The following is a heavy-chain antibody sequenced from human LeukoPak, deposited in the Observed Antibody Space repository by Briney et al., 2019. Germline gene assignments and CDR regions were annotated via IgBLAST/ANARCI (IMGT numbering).Heavy chain of an antibody. J-gene: IGHJ5*02. CDR3: ARHPEPYYYGSGSPVVWFDP. V-gene: IGHV4-34*01. Sequence: SETLSLTCAVYGGSFSGYYWSWIRQPPGKGLEWIGEINHSGSTNYNPSLKSRVTISVDTSKNQFSLKLSSVTAADTAVYYCARHPEPYYYGSGSPVVWFDPWGQGTLVTVSS. CDR1: GGSFSGYY. CDR2: INHSGST. D-gene: IGHD3-10*01.